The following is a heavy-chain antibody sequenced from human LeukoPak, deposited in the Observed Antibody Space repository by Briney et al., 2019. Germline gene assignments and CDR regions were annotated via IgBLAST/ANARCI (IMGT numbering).Heavy chain of an antibody. J-gene: IGHJ5*02. Sequence: PSETLSLTCTVSGGSISSYYWSWIRQPPGKGLEWIGYIYYSGGTNYNPSLKSRVTISVDTSKNQFSLKLSSVTAADTAVYYCAGEMATIINWFDPWGQGTLVTVSS. V-gene: IGHV4-59*01. CDR2: IYYSGGT. CDR1: GGSISSYY. CDR3: AGEMATIINWFDP. D-gene: IGHD5-24*01.